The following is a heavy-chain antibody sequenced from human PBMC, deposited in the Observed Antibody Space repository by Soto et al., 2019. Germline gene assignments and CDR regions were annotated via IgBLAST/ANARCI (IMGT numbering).Heavy chain of an antibody. CDR1: GGSISSGGYS. V-gene: IGHV4-30-2*01. CDR3: ARVTTVTTFLWFDH. D-gene: IGHD4-17*01. Sequence: SETLSLTCAVSGGSISSGGYSWSWIRQPPGKGLEGIGYIYHSGSTYYNPSLKSRVTISVDRSKNQFSLKLSSVTAADTAVYYCARVTTVTTFLWFDHWGQGTLVTVSS. J-gene: IGHJ5*02. CDR2: IYHSGST.